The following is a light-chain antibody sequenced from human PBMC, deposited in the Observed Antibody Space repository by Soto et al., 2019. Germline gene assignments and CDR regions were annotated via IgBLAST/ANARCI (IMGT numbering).Light chain of an antibody. J-gene: IGKJ4*01. V-gene: IGKV3-15*01. CDR1: QSVSST. CDR2: GAS. Sequence: EIVMTQSPATLSVSPGGRATLSCRASQSVSSTLAWYQQKPGQAPRLLIYGASTRATGFPARFSGSGSGTEFTLTISSLQSEDFAVYYCQQYKNWPLTFGGGTKVDI. CDR3: QQYKNWPLT.